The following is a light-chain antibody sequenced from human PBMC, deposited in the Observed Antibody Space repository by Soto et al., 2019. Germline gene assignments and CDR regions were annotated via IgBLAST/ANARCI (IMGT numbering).Light chain of an antibody. Sequence: EIVLTQSPATLSLTPGERATLSCRASQSLRSYLAWYQKKPGQTPRLLIYEASNRATGIPARFSGSGSGTDFTLTISSLQFEDFAVYYCQQYNNWPRTFGQGTKVDIK. V-gene: IGKV3-11*01. CDR1: QSLRSY. CDR2: EAS. CDR3: QQYNNWPRT. J-gene: IGKJ1*01.